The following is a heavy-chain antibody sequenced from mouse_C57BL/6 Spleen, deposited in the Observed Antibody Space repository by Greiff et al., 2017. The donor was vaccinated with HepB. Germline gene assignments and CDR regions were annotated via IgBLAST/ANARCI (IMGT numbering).Heavy chain of an antibody. CDR2: ISYDGSN. V-gene: IGHV3-6*01. CDR1: GYSITSGYY. J-gene: IGHJ4*01. Sequence: VQLKESGPGLVKPSQSLSLTCSVTGYSITSGYYWNWIRQFPGNKLEWMGYISYDGSNNYNPSLKNRISITRDTSKNQFFLKLNSVTTEDTATYYCARYDYDRGYYAMDYWGQGTSVTVSS. CDR3: ARYDYDRGYYAMDY. D-gene: IGHD2-4*01.